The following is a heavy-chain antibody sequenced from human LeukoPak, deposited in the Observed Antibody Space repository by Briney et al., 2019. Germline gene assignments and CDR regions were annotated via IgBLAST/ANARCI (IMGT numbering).Heavy chain of an antibody. CDR3: ARGSPRYSSGWYNYFDY. CDR2: INHSGST. CDR1: GGSFSGYY. J-gene: IGHJ4*02. D-gene: IGHD6-19*01. Sequence: SETLSLTCAVYGGSFSGYYWSWIRQPPGKGLEWIGEINHSGSTNYNPSLKSRVTISVDTSKNKFSLKLSSVTAADTAVYYCARGSPRYSSGWYNYFDYWGQGTLVTVSS. V-gene: IGHV4-34*01.